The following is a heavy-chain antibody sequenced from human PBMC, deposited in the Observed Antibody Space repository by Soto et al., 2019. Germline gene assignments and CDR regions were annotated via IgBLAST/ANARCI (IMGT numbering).Heavy chain of an antibody. J-gene: IGHJ3*02. V-gene: IGHV3-30*18. D-gene: IGHD4-4*01. CDR1: GFTFSSYG. CDR3: AKDRGAFTVRRGDAFDI. CDR2: ISYDGSNK. Sequence: PGGSLRLSCAASGFTFSSYGMHWVRQAPGKGLEWVAVISYDGSNKYYADSVKGRFTISRDNSKNTLYLQMNSLRAEDTAVYYCAKDRGAFTVRRGDAFDIWGQGTMVTVSS.